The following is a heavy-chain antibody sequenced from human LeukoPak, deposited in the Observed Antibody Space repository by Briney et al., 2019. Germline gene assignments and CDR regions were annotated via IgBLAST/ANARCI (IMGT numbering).Heavy chain of an antibody. CDR2: VAYDGDKK. CDR3: AKSYSNGWYVVDY. V-gene: IGHV3-30-3*02. Sequence: GGSLRLSCSASGFTFSSYAMHWVRQAPGKGLEWVAVVAYDGDKKYYADSVKGRFTISRDNSKNTLLLEMNSLRAEDTALYYCAKSYSNGWYVVDYWGQGTLVTVSS. J-gene: IGHJ4*02. CDR1: GFTFSSYA. D-gene: IGHD6-19*01.